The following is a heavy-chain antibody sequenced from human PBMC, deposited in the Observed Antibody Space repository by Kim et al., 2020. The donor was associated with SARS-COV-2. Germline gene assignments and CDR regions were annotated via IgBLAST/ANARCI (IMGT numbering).Heavy chain of an antibody. J-gene: IGHJ6*02. CDR1: GFTFRSYA. V-gene: IGHV3-30*04. CDR3: ARDFDGVDYHHGMDV. CDR2: ISSDGNNK. Sequence: GGSLRLSCAASGFTFRSYALHWVRQAPGKGLEWVAIISSDGNNKYYADSVKGRFSISRDNSKKTLYLEMNSLRAEDTAVYYCARDFDGVDYHHGMDVWGQGTTVTVSS. D-gene: IGHD2-8*01.